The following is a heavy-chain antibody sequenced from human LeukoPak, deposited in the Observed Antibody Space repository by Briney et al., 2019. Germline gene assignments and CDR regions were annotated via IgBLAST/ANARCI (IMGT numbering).Heavy chain of an antibody. J-gene: IGHJ4*02. D-gene: IGHD6-13*01. CDR1: GFTFSSYA. CDR2: ISGSSGSI. CDR3: AKLNVGSSSWYDFFDY. V-gene: IGHV3-23*01. Sequence: PGGSLRLSCAASGFTFSSYAMSWVRQAPGKGLEWGSVISGSSGSIYYADSVKGRFTISRDKSKNTMYLQMNSLRAEDTAVYYCAKLNVGSSSWYDFFDYWGQGTLVTVSS.